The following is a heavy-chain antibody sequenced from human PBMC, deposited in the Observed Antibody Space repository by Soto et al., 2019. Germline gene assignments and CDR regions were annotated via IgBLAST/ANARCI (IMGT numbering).Heavy chain of an antibody. CDR1: GATFRRYS. J-gene: IGHJ6*02. CDR3: ARPDEGICHSNPHYYYALDI. CDR2: IVPIFGTT. D-gene: IGHD3-10*01. V-gene: IGHV1-69*01. Sequence: QVQLVQSGAEVKKPGSSVKVSCKASGATFRRYSISWVRQAPGQGLEWMGGIVPIFGTTNYAQKFQVRVTITAEESTSTSYMELRSLRSEDMAFYYWARPDEGICHSNPHYYYALDIWGQGTTVTVTS.